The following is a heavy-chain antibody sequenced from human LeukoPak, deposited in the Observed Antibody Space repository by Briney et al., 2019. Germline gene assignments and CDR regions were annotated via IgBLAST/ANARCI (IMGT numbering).Heavy chain of an antibody. CDR3: ARGTVYSRYCSSTSCYPTRRIAAAGNDAFDI. Sequence: GSSVKVSCKASGGTFSSYAISWVRQAPGQGLEWMGRIIPILGIANYAQKFQGRVTITADKSTSTAYVELSSLRSEDTAVYYCARGTVYSRYCSSTSCYPTRRIAAAGNDAFDIWGQGTMVTVSS. V-gene: IGHV1-69*04. J-gene: IGHJ3*02. CDR2: IIPILGIA. D-gene: IGHD2-2*01. CDR1: GGTFSSYA.